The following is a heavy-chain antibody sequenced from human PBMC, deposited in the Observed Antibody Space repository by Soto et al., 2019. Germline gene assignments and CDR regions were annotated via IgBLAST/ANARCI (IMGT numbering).Heavy chain of an antibody. CDR2: IKQDGSEK. Sequence: GGSLRLSCAASGFTFSSYWMSWVRQAPGKGLEWVANIKQDGSEKYYVDSVKGRFTISRDNAKNSLYLQMNSLRAEDTAVYYCARGATGDTSTEYYYGMDVWGQGTTVTVSS. CDR1: GFTFSSYW. V-gene: IGHV3-7*01. D-gene: IGHD7-27*01. J-gene: IGHJ6*02. CDR3: ARGATGDTSTEYYYGMDV.